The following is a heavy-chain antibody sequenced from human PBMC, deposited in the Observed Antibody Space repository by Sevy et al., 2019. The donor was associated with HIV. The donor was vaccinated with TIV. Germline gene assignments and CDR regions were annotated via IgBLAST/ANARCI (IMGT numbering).Heavy chain of an antibody. V-gene: IGHV3-30*02. D-gene: IGHD2-21*01. J-gene: IGHJ4*02. CDR2: IRFDGNSK. CDR1: GFTVSRYG. CDR3: ARADCGGDCYLVFDY. Sequence: WGSLRLSCAASGFTVSRYGMHWVRQAPGKGLEWVAFIRFDGNSKYYADSVKGRFTISRDNSKNTLYLQLNSLTAEDTAFYYCARADCGGDCYLVFDYRGQGTLVTVSS.